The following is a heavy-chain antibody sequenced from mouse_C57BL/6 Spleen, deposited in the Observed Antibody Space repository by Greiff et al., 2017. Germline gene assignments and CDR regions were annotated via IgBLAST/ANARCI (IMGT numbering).Heavy chain of an antibody. CDR3: ARSLYYGSSFDY. V-gene: IGHV1-52*01. Sequence: QVQLQQPGAELVRPGSSVKLSCKASGYTFTSYWMHWVKQRPIQGLEWIGNIDPSDSETHYNQKFKDKATLTVDKSSSTAYMQLSSLTSEDSAVYYWARSLYYGSSFDYWGQGTTLTVSS. D-gene: IGHD1-1*01. CDR1: GYTFTSYW. J-gene: IGHJ2*01. CDR2: IDPSDSET.